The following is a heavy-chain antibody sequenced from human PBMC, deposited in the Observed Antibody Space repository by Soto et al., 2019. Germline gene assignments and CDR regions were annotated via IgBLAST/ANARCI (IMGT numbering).Heavy chain of an antibody. V-gene: IGHV3-30*18. Sequence: PWRPMRLSCGASGFTFTTYGMHWVRQAPGKGLEWVAVISNDGNNKYYADSVKGRFTISRDNSKNSVYLQMDSLRDEDTALYYCGKGYYVVTNWGQGTLVTVSS. CDR3: GKGYYVVTN. CDR2: ISNDGNNK. D-gene: IGHD3-10*01. J-gene: IGHJ4*02. CDR1: GFTFTTYG.